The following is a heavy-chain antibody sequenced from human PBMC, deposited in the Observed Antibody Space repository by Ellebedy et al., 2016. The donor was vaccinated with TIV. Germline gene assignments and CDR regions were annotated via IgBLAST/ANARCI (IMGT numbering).Heavy chain of an antibody. CDR2: LRYDG. D-gene: IGHD3-22*01. CDR1: GFTFTDYS. V-gene: IGHV3-30*02. CDR3: AIHSSEPQGGV. J-gene: IGHJ6*02. Sequence: GESLKISCAASGFTFTDYSMHWVRQVPGKGLEWVVFLRYDGNYADSVKGRFTISRDNSKNMLYLQMSSLTPEDTAVYYCAIHSSEPQGGVWGQGTTVTVSS.